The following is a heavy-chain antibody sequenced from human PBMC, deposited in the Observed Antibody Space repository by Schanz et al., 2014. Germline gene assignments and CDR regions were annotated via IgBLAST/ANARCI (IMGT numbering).Heavy chain of an antibody. CDR3: ARDERDLPRSLFVF. D-gene: IGHD2-2*01. V-gene: IGHV4-4*02. J-gene: IGHJ4*02. CDR2: VFHSGIS. Sequence: QVQLQESGPGLVKPSATLTLTCDVSGVSITTSNWWSWVRQPPGKGLEWIGEVFHSGISNSNPSRKTRSPISLNKSKSKFSLTLNAVPAADTAVYYCARDERDLPRSLFVFWGQGTLVTVSS. CDR1: GVSITTSNW.